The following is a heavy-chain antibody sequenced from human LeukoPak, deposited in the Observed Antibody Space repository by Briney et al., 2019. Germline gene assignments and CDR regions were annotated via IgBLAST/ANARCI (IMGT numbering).Heavy chain of an antibody. CDR1: GGTFSSYA. V-gene: IGHV1-8*02. CDR2: MNPNSGNT. J-gene: IGHJ6*03. CDR3: ARVSWFPGTSYYYMDV. Sequence: GASVKVSCKASGGTFSSYAISWVRQAPGQGLEWMGWMNPNSGNTGYAQKFQGRVTMTRNTSISTAYMELSSLRSEDTAVYYCARVSWFPGTSYYYMDVWGKGTTVTVSS. D-gene: IGHD1-1*01.